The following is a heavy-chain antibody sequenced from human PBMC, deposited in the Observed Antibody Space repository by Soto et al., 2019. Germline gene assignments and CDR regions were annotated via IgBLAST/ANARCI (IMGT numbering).Heavy chain of an antibody. CDR3: ARDLAGRIDY. V-gene: IGHV1-24*01. Sequence: ASVKVTCKVSGYTLTELSMRLVRQAPGKGLEWMGGFDPKDGETIYAQKFQGRVTMTENTSISTAYMELSSLRSEDTAVYYCARDLAGRIDYWGQGTLVTVSS. CDR2: FDPKDGET. D-gene: IGHD6-25*01. CDR1: GYTLTELS. J-gene: IGHJ4*02.